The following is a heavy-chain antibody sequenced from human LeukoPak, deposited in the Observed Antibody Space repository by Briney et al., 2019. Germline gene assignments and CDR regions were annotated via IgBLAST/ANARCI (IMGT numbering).Heavy chain of an antibody. CDR1: GYTFTGYY. CDR2: INPNSGGT. Sequence: ASVKVSCKASGYTFTGYYMHWVRQAPGQGLEWMGWINPNSGGTNYAQKFRGRVTMTRDTSISTAYMELSRLRSDDTAVYYCARGDPQFPLYYGMDVWGQGTTVTVSS. J-gene: IGHJ6*02. CDR3: ARGDPQFPLYYGMDV. V-gene: IGHV1-2*02.